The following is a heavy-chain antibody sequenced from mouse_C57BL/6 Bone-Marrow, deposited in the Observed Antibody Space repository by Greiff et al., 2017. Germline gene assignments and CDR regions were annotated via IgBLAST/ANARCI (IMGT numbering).Heavy chain of an antibody. V-gene: IGHV10-1*01. J-gene: IGHJ1*03. D-gene: IGHD1-1*01. CDR1: GFSFNTYA. Sequence: EVQRVESGGGLVQPKGSLKLSCAASGFSFNTYAMNWVRQAPGKGLEWVARIRSKSNNYATYYADSVKDRFTISRDDSESMLYLQMNNLKTEDTAMYYCVRVNYYGSSWYFDVWGTGTTVTVSS. CDR2: IRSKSNNYAT. CDR3: VRVNYYGSSWYFDV.